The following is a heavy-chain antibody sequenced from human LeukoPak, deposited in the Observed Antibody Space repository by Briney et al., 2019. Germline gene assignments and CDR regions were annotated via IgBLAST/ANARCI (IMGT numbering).Heavy chain of an antibody. D-gene: IGHD1-26*01. V-gene: IGHV3-53*01. CDR3: ARGNPSIVGATYWYYYMDV. CDR2: IYSGGST. CDR1: GFTVSSNY. Sequence: GGSLRLSCAASGFTVSSNYMSWVRQAPGKGLEWVSVIYSGGSTYYADSVKGRFTISRDNSKNTLYLQMNSLRAEDTAVYYCARGNPSIVGATYWYYYMDVWGKGTTVTVSS. J-gene: IGHJ6*03.